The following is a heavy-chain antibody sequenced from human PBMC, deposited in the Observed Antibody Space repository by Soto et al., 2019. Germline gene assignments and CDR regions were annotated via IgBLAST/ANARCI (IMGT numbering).Heavy chain of an antibody. J-gene: IGHJ6*04. D-gene: IGHD1-26*01. CDR3: VKAIYGSYNSVTAFDL. CDR2: ISSNGGTT. V-gene: IGHV3-64D*06. Sequence: KGLEYVSAISSNGGTTWYADSVNGRFTISRDNSKNTLYLQMSSLRVEDTAVYYCVKAIYGSYNSVTAFDLRVKGSTVIVSS.